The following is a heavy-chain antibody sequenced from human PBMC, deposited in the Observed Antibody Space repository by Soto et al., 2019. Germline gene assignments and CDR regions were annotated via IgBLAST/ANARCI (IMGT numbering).Heavy chain of an antibody. Sequence: EVQLLESGGGLVQPGGSLRLSCAASGFPFSSRAMSWVRQAPGKGLEWVSAISGSGTITYYADSVKGWFTISRDTSKNTLYLQMNSLRADDTAVYYCAEVARYCSGADCRAWGQGNLVTVSS. CDR1: GFPFSSRA. CDR2: ISGSGTIT. J-gene: IGHJ5*02. D-gene: IGHD2-15*01. V-gene: IGHV3-23*01. CDR3: AEVARYCSGADCRA.